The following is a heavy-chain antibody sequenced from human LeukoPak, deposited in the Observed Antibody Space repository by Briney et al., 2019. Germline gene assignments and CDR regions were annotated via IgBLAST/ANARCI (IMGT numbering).Heavy chain of an antibody. Sequence: GGSLRLSCAASGFTFSSYRMNWVREAPGKGREWGSYINPGGSNIYYADSLKGRFTISRDNAKNSLYLQMNSLRAENTAVYYCTRGGGQLVQVVGNYMDVWGKGTTVTVSS. CDR1: GFTFSSYR. CDR3: TRGGGQLVQVVGNYMDV. D-gene: IGHD6-6*01. V-gene: IGHV3-48*01. CDR2: INPGGSNI. J-gene: IGHJ6*03.